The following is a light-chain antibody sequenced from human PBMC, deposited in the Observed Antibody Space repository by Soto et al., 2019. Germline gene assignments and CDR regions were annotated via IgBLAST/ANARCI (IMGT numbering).Light chain of an antibody. J-gene: IGLJ2*01. CDR1: SSNIGNNY. CDR2: DNN. CDR3: GTWDSSLSAVV. Sequence: QSVLTQPPSVSAAPGQKVTISCSGSSSNIGNNYVSWYQQLPGTAPKLLIYDNNKRPSGIPHRFSCSKSGTSATLGITGLQTGDEADYYCGTWDSSLSAVVFGGGTKLTVL. V-gene: IGLV1-51*01.